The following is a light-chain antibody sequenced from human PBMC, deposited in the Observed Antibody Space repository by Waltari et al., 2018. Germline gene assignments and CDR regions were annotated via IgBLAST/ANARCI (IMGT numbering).Light chain of an antibody. CDR3: QQYYSTPRT. V-gene: IGKV4-1*01. J-gene: IGKJ1*01. Sequence: VSLGERATINCKSSQYVLYSSNNKNYLAWYQQKPGQPPKLLIYWASARESGVPDRFSGSGSGTDFTLTISSLQAEDVAVYYCQQYYSTPRTFGQGTKVEIK. CDR2: WAS. CDR1: QYVLYSSNNKNY.